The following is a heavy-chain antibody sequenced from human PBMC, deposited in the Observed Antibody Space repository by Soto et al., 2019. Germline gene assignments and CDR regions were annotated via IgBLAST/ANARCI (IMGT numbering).Heavy chain of an antibody. D-gene: IGHD2-8*02. Sequence: QVQLQQWGAGLLKPSETLSLTCAVYGGSFSAYYWTWIRQPPGTGLEWIGEINHSGSTNYTPSLKSRVTISVDTSKNQFSLKLTSVTAADTAVYYCARDKITGLFDYWGQGTLVTVSS. CDR2: INHSGST. CDR3: ARDKITGLFDY. V-gene: IGHV4-34*01. CDR1: GGSFSAYY. J-gene: IGHJ4*02.